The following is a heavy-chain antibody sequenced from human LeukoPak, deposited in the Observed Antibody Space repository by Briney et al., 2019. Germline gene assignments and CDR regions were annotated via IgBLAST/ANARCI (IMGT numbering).Heavy chain of an antibody. CDR2: IYSGGST. V-gene: IGHV3-53*01. CDR1: GFALGKNL. J-gene: IGHJ6*03. D-gene: IGHD6-13*01. Sequence: GGSLTLERAAYGFALGKNLVSGVRQAPGKGLEWVSVIYSGGSTYYADSVKGRFTISRDNSKNTLYLQMNSLRTEDTAVYYCASGDSSNRYYYYYYMDVWGKGTTVTVSS. CDR3: ASGDSSNRYYYYYYMDV.